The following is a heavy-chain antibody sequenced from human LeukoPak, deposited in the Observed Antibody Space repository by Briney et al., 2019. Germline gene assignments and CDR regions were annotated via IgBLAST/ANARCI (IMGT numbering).Heavy chain of an antibody. J-gene: IGHJ3*02. CDR3: ARSGGHDAFDI. CDR1: GDSVSSYSAA. D-gene: IGHD4-23*01. Sequence: ASQTLSLTCAISGDSVSSYSAAWSWIRQSPSRGLEWLGRTYYGSKWYNDYAVSVKSRITINPDTSKNQFSLQLTSVTPEDTAVYYCARSGGHDAFDIWGQGTMVTVSS. CDR2: TYYGSKWYN. V-gene: IGHV6-1*01.